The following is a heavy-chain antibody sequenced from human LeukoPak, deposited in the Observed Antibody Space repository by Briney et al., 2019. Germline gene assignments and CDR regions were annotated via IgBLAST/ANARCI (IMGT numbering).Heavy chain of an antibody. CDR1: GFVFSSYW. CDR2: INEGGSGK. CDR3: ARAVTSTEGY. D-gene: IGHD4-17*01. Sequence: PGGSLRLSCAASGFVFSSYWMTWVHQAPGKGLEWVASINEGGSGKYYVDSVKGRFTISRDNAQKSLYLEMHSLRAEDTAVYYCARAVTSTEGYWGQGTLVTVSS. V-gene: IGHV3-7*03. J-gene: IGHJ4*02.